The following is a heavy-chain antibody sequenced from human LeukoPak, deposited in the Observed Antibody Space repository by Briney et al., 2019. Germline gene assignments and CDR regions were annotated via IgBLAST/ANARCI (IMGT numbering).Heavy chain of an antibody. Sequence: GGSLRLYCAASAFPFSSYSMNWVRQAPGKGLEWVSYISSSGSPIFYADSVKGRFSITRDNVKNSLYLEMNSLRDEDSAVYYCARDSRGYSYGFFDYWGLGTLVTVSS. CDR3: ARDSRGYSYGFFDY. CDR2: ISSSGSPI. CDR1: AFPFSSYS. V-gene: IGHV3-48*02. J-gene: IGHJ4*02. D-gene: IGHD5-18*01.